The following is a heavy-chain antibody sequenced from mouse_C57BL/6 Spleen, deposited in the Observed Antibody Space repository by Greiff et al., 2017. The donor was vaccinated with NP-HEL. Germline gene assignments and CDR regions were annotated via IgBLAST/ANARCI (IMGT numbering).Heavy chain of an antibody. CDR2: IYPRSGNT. CDR1: GYIFTSYG. V-gene: IGHV1-81*01. CDR3: ASRDSSGYFDV. J-gene: IGHJ1*03. D-gene: IGHD3-2*02. Sequence: VQLQQSGAELARPGASVKLSCKASGYIFTSYGISWVKQRTGQGLEWIGEIYPRSGNTYYNEKFKGKAKLTADKSSSTAYMELRSLTAEDSAVYFCASRDSSGYFDVWGTGTTVTVSS.